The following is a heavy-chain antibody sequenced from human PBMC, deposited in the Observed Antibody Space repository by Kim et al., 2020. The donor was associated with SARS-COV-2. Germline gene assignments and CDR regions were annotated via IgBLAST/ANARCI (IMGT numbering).Heavy chain of an antibody. CDR1: GDSVSSNSAA. CDR3: ARDRRGAEQWLVRAGEFDI. J-gene: IGHJ3*02. V-gene: IGHV6-1*01. CDR2: TYYRSKWYN. D-gene: IGHD6-19*01. Sequence: SQTLSLTCAISGDSVSSNSAAWNWIRQSPSRGLEWLGRTYYRSKWYNDYAVSVKSRITINPDTSKNQFSLQLNSVTPEDTAVYYCARDRRGAEQWLVRAGEFDIWGQGTMVTVSS.